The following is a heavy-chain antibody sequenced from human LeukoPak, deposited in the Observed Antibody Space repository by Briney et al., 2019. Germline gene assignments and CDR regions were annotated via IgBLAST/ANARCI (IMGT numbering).Heavy chain of an antibody. V-gene: IGHV3-7*05. CDR3: ARAGSTVTH. J-gene: IGHJ4*02. Sequence: GGSLRLSCAASGFPFSSYWMSWVRQAPGKGLEWVANIKQDGSEKYYVDSVKGRFTISRDNAKNSLYLQMNGLRAEDTAVYYCARAGSTVTHWGQGTLVTVSS. CDR2: IKQDGSEK. CDR1: GFPFSSYW. D-gene: IGHD3-10*01.